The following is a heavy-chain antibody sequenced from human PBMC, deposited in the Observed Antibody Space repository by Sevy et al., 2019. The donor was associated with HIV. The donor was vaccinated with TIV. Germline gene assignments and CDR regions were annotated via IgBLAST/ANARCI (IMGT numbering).Heavy chain of an antibody. D-gene: IGHD5-18*01. Sequence: GGSLRLSCAASGFTFSSYAMHWVRQAPGKGLEWVAVISYDGSNKYYADSVKGRFTISRDNSKNTLYLQMNSLRAEDTAVYYCARERGYSYGRPLDYWGRGTLVTVSS. CDR1: GFTFSSYA. CDR3: ARERGYSYGRPLDY. V-gene: IGHV3-30-3*01. J-gene: IGHJ4*02. CDR2: ISYDGSNK.